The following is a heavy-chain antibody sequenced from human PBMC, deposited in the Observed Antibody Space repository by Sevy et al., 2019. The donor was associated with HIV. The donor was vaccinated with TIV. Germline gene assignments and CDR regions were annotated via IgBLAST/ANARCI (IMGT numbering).Heavy chain of an antibody. Sequence: GGSLRLSCAASGFTVRGYVMSWVRQAPGKGLEWVSAISGSGGSTYYADSVKGRFTISRDNSKNMLDLQMNSLRDEDTAVYYCAREEVTGFDYWGQGTLVTVSS. V-gene: IGHV3-23*01. D-gene: IGHD1-26*01. CDR1: GFTVRGYV. CDR2: ISGSGGST. J-gene: IGHJ4*02. CDR3: AREEVTGFDY.